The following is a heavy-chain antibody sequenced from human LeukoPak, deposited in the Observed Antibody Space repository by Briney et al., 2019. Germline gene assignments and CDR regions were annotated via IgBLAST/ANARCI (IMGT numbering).Heavy chain of an antibody. V-gene: IGHV3-9*01. CDR2: ISWNSGNI. CDR3: ARAAGHTYSFHY. Sequence: PGRSLRLSCAASGFSFDDYAMQWVRQAPGKGLEWVSGISWNSGNIDYADSVKGRFTISRDNAKNSLYLQMNSLRAEDTALYYCARAAGHTYSFHYWGQGALVTLSS. CDR1: GFSFDDYA. J-gene: IGHJ4*02.